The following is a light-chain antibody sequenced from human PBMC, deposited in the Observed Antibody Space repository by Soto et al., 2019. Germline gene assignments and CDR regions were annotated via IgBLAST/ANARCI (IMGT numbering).Light chain of an antibody. J-gene: IGLJ2*01. CDR2: YHS. V-gene: IGLV3-21*04. CDR3: QVWDSTTDHPVV. CDR1: GIGNKS. Sequence: SYELTQPPSVSVAPGKTATLTCGGTGIGNKSVHWYQQKPGQAPVLVITYHSDRPSGIPERFSGSNSGNTAALTIRRVEAGDEADYYCQVWDSTTDHPVVFGGGTKVTVL.